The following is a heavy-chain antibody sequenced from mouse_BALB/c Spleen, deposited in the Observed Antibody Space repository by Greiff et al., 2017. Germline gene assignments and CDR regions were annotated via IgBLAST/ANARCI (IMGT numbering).Heavy chain of an antibody. CDR3: ARPLYDGYYTRTWFAY. J-gene: IGHJ3*01. V-gene: IGHV1-54*03. D-gene: IGHD2-3*01. CDR2: INPGSGGT. CDR1: GYAFTNYL. Sequence: QVQLQQSGAELVRPGTSVKVSCKASGYAFTNYLIEWVKQRPGQGLEWIGVINPGSGGTNYNEKFKGKATLTADKSSSTAYMQLSSLTSDDSAVYFCARPLYDGYYTRTWFAYWGQGTLVTVSA.